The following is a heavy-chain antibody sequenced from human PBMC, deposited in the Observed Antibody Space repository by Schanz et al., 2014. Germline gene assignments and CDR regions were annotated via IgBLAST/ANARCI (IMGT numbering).Heavy chain of an antibody. CDR1: GYSFTDYY. CDR3: ARGLVRYFAY. Sequence: QVQLVQSGAEVRKPGASVRVSCKASGYSFTDYYMYWVRQAPGQGLEWMGWITKSGDRNYAQNFQGRVTMTRDTSISTAYMELSRLRSDDTAVYYCARGLVRYFAYWGQGTLVTVSS. J-gene: IGHJ4*02. D-gene: IGHD2-8*02. CDR2: ITKSGDR. V-gene: IGHV1-2*02.